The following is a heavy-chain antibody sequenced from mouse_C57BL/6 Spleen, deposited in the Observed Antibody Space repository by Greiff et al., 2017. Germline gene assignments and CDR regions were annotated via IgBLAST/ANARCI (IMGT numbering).Heavy chain of an antibody. J-gene: IGHJ2*01. CDR1: GFTFSDYG. CDR2: ISSGSSTI. D-gene: IGHD2-4*01. Sequence: EVKLMESGGGLVKPGGSLKLSCAASGFTFSDYGMHWVRQAPEKGLEWVAYISSGSSTIYYADTVKGRFTISRDNAKNTLFLQMTSLRSEDTAMYYCARNDYDENYFDYWGQGTTLTVSS. CDR3: ARNDYDENYFDY. V-gene: IGHV5-17*01.